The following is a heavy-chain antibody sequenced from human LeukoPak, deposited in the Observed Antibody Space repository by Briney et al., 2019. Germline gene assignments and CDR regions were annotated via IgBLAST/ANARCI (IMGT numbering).Heavy chain of an antibody. CDR3: ARGLGYGDYVPPGY. CDR2: INHSGST. Sequence: SETLSLTCAVYGGSFSGYYWSWIRQPPGKGLEWIGEINHSGSTNYNPSLKSRVTISVDMSKNQFSLKLSSVTAADTAVYYCARGLGYGDYVPPGYWGQGTLVTVSS. CDR1: GGSFSGYY. V-gene: IGHV4-34*01. J-gene: IGHJ4*02. D-gene: IGHD4-17*01.